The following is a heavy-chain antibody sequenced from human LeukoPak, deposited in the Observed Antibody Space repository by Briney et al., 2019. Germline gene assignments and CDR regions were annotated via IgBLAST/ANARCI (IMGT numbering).Heavy chain of an antibody. CDR3: ARIESAELQLDY. J-gene: IGHJ4*02. CDR2: INPNSGGT. V-gene: IGHV1-2*02. D-gene: IGHD1-7*01. Sequence: ASVKVSCKASGYTFTGYYMHWVRQAPGQGLEWMGWINPNSGGTNYAQKFQGKVTMTRDTSISTAYMELSRLRSDDTAVYYCARIESAELQLDYWGQGTLVTVSS. CDR1: GYTFTGYY.